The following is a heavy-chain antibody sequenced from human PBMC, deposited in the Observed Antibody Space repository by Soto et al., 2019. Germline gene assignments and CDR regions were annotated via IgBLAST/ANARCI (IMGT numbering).Heavy chain of an antibody. CDR3: AYDYGGSPLGLLDY. D-gene: IGHD4-17*01. Sequence: ASVTVSCKASGYTFTSYYMHWVRQAPGQGLEWMGIINPSGGSTSYTQKCQGRVTMTRDTSTSTVYMELSSLRSEDTAVYYCAYDYGGSPLGLLDYWGQGTLVTVSS. J-gene: IGHJ4*02. CDR2: INPSGGST. V-gene: IGHV1-46*01. CDR1: GYTFTSYY.